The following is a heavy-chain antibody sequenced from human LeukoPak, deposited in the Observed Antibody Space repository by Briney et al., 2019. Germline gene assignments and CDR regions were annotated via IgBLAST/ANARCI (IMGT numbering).Heavy chain of an antibody. V-gene: IGHV1-58*02. Sequence: ASVKVSCKASGFTFTSSAMQWVRQARGQRLEGIGWIIVGSGNTNYAQKFQERDTITRDMSTSTAYMELSSLRSEDTAVYYCAADTSGYDPYYYFDYWGQGTLVTVSS. CDR2: IIVGSGNT. CDR3: AADTSGYDPYYYFDY. D-gene: IGHD5-12*01. CDR1: GFTFTSSA. J-gene: IGHJ4*02.